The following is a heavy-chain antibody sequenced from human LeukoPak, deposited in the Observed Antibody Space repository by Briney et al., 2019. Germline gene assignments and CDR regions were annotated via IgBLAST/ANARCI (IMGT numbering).Heavy chain of an antibody. J-gene: IGHJ4*02. CDR1: GDSITSYY. CDR2: IYYSGST. CDR3: AAPRDGYDLGY. D-gene: IGHD5-24*01. Sequence: SETLSLTCTVSGDSITSYYWNWIRQPPGTGLEWIGYIYYSGSTNYNPSLKSRVTISVDTSKNQFSLKLSSVTAADTAVYYCAAPRDGYDLGYWGRGTLVTVSS. V-gene: IGHV4-59*08.